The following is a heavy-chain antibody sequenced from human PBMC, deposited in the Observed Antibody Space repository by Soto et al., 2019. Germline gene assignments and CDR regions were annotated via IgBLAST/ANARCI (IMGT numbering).Heavy chain of an antibody. CDR1: GYTFSNYG. V-gene: IGHV1-18*01. J-gene: IGHJ5*02. Sequence: QVQLVQSGGEVKRPGASVKVSCKTSGYTFSNYGITWVRQAPGQPLEWLGWISLYSDGTNYAQKFQGRVTMTTDTSTPTAYMELRSLSSAATAVYYCARVVPGAEAWFGPWGQGTLVTVSS. CDR3: ARVVPGAEAWFGP. D-gene: IGHD2-2*01. CDR2: ISLYSDGT.